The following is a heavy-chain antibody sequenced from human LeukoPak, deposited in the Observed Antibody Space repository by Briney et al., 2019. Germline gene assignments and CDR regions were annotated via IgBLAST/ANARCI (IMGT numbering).Heavy chain of an antibody. CDR3: ARGRSHYYWYYYMDV. CDR2: IIPIFGTA. V-gene: IGHV1-69*05. CDR1: GGTFSSYA. Sequence: ASVKVSCKASGGTFSSYAISWVRQAPGQGLEWMGGIIPIFGTANYAQKFQGRVTITRNTSISTAYMELSSLRSEDTAVYYCARGRSHYYWYYYMDVWGKGTTVTVSS. J-gene: IGHJ6*03.